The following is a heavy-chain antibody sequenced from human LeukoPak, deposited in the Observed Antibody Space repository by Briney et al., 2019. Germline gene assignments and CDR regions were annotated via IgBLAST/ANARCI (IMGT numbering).Heavy chain of an antibody. CDR1: GFTFSSYG. CDR3: ARGLGYCSSSHCSPRYYMDV. Sequence: GGSLRLSCAASGFTFSSYGMNWVRQAPGKGLEWVSCISSSGTYIDYTDSVKGRFTISRDNAKSSLYLQLNSLRDEDLAVYYCARGLGYCSSSHCSPRYYMDVWGKGPRSPSS. CDR2: ISSSGTYI. J-gene: IGHJ6*03. V-gene: IGHV3-21*01. D-gene: IGHD2-2*01.